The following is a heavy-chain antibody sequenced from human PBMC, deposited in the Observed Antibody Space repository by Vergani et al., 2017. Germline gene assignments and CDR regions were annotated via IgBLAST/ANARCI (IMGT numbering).Heavy chain of an antibody. CDR2: INPSGGST. Sequence: QVQLVQSGAAVKKPGASVKVSCKASGYTFTSYYMHWVRQAHGQGLAWMGIINPSGGSTSYAQKFQGRVTMTMDTSTSTFYMVLSSLRSEDTAVYYCGRLADFYGLGSRLLDLWGQGILVTVSS. J-gene: IGHJ5*02. CDR3: GRLADFYGLGSRLLDL. D-gene: IGHD3-10*01. V-gene: IGHV1-46*01. CDR1: GYTFTSYY.